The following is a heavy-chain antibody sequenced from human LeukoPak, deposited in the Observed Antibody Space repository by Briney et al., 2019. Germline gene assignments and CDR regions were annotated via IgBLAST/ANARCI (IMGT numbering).Heavy chain of an antibody. D-gene: IGHD6-13*01. CDR3: TIAAAGTIDY. V-gene: IGHV3-73*01. Sequence: GGSLRLSCAASGFTFSDSAMYWVRQASGKGLEWVGRIRSKANSYATAYAASVKGRFTISRDDSKNTAYLQMNSLKTEDTAVYYCTIAAAGTIDYWGQGTLVTVSS. J-gene: IGHJ4*02. CDR1: GFTFSDSA. CDR2: IRSKANSYAT.